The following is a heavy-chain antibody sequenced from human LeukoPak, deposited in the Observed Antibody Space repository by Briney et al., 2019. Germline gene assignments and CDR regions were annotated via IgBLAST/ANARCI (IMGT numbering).Heavy chain of an antibody. Sequence: GGSLRLPCAASRLTFSSFAMTWVRQAPGKGLEWVSSMSSGGTYIYYPDSVRGRFTISRDNAKNSLFLLMNNLRAEDTAVYYCARDRPTGASRVFVVQWGQGTLVTVSS. CDR2: MSSGGTYI. CDR3: ARDRPTGASRVFVVQ. D-gene: IGHD3-3*01. CDR1: RLTFSSFA. J-gene: IGHJ4*02. V-gene: IGHV3-21*01.